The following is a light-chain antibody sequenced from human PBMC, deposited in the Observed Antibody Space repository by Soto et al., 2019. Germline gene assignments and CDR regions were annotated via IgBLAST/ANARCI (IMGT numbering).Light chain of an antibody. CDR1: SNDIGGYNY. Sequence: QSVLTQPASVSGSPGQSITIPCAGTSNDIGGYNYVSWYQQFPGKAPKLIIYDVTNRPSGVSFRFSGSKSGNTASLTISGLQLVAEVVYLSSSYSSTSTRRLFGAGPKAPVL. J-gene: IGLJ1*01. CDR2: DVT. CDR3: SSYSSTSTRRL. V-gene: IGLV2-14*03.